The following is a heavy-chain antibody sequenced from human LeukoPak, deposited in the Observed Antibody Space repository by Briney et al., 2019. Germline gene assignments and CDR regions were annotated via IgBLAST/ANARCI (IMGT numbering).Heavy chain of an antibody. CDR1: GFTFSGYG. V-gene: IGHV3-30*18. Sequence: GGSLRLSCAASGFTFSGYGMHWVRQAPGKGLEWVAVISYDGSNKYYADSVKGRFTISRDNSKNTLYLQMNSLRAEDTAVYYCAKDPHIVVVPAAVPDYWGQGTLVTVSS. CDR2: ISYDGSNK. D-gene: IGHD2-2*01. J-gene: IGHJ4*02. CDR3: AKDPHIVVVPAAVPDY.